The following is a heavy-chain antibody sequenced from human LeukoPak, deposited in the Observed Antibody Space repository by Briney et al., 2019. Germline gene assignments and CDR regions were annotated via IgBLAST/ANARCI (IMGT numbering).Heavy chain of an antibody. CDR2: ISSSSSYI. V-gene: IGHV3-21*01. D-gene: IGHD6-13*01. Sequence: PGGSLRLSCAASGFTFSSYAMSWVRQAPGKGLEWVSSISSSSSYIYYADSVKGRFTISRDNAKNSLYLQMNSLRAEDTAVYYCASSSSSAFDPWGQGTLVTVSS. J-gene: IGHJ5*02. CDR3: ASSSSSAFDP. CDR1: GFTFSSYA.